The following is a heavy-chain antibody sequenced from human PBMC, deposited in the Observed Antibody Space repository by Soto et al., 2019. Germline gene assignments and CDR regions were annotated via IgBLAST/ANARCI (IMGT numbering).Heavy chain of an antibody. Sequence: PGESLKISCKGPEYSFNTFWIGWVRQMPGKGLEWMGVIYPGDSDTRYSPSFQGQVTMSVDKSISTAYLQWSFLKASDTATYYCARSGRNAYYNMDVWGQGTTVTVSS. J-gene: IGHJ6*02. CDR2: IYPGDSDT. V-gene: IGHV5-51*01. CDR1: EYSFNTFW. CDR3: ARSGRNAYYNMDV. D-gene: IGHD6-25*01.